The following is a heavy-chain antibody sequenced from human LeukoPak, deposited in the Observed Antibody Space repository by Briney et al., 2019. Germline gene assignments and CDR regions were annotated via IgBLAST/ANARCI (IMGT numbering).Heavy chain of an antibody. CDR3: ARDGCSSTSCQPGYKDYYYMDV. J-gene: IGHJ6*03. CDR1: GFTFSSFW. CDR2: IKQDGSEK. Sequence: PGGALRLSCAASGFTFSSFWVSWVRQAPGKGLEWVANIKQDGSEKYYVASVKGRFTVSRDNAKNSLYLQMNSLRAEDTAVYYCARDGCSSTSCQPGYKDYYYMDVWGKGTTVTVS. D-gene: IGHD2-2*01. V-gene: IGHV3-7*01.